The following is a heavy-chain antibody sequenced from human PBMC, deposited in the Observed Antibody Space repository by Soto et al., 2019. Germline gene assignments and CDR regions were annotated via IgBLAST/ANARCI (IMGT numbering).Heavy chain of an antibody. CDR3: AVPAASVAGASGSYYYYGMDV. J-gene: IGHJ6*02. Sequence: SETLSLTCTVSGGSISSSSYYWGWIRQPPGKGLEWIGYIYYSGSPYYNPSLKSRVTISVDTSKNQFSLKLGSVTAADTAVYYCAVPAASVAGASGSYYYYGMDVWGQGTTVTVSS. CDR1: GGSISSSSYY. V-gene: IGHV4-39*01. CDR2: IYYSGSP. D-gene: IGHD6-19*01.